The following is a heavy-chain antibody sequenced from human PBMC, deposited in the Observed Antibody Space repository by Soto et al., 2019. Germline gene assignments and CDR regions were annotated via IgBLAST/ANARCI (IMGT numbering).Heavy chain of an antibody. CDR2: IIPLLDIT. D-gene: IGHD5-12*01. V-gene: IGHV1-69*04. J-gene: IGHJ4*02. CDR3: ARDSPIGSTFSAYEAIVY. Sequence: SVKVSCKTSGGTFSNDIFTWVRQAPGQGLEWMGRIIPLLDITNYAQKFQGRVTITADKSTSTAYMELNSLRSEDTAVYYCARDSPIGSTFSAYEAIVYWGQGTLVTAPQ. CDR1: GGTFSNDI.